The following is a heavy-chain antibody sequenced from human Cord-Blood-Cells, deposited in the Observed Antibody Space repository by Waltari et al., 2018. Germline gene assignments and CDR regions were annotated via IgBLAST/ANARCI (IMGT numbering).Heavy chain of an antibody. CDR1: GYTFTDYY. D-gene: IGHD2-15*01. CDR3: ATGVERGGVVVVAAYDY. Sequence: ELQLVQAGAAVKKPGATVKISCKVSGYTFTDYYMPWVHQAPGTGLGWMGLVDAEDGETIDAEKFQGRVTITADTSTDTAYMELSSLRSEDTAVYYCATGVERGGVVVVAAYDYWGQGTLVTVSS. CDR2: VDAEDGET. J-gene: IGHJ4*02. V-gene: IGHV1-69-2*01.